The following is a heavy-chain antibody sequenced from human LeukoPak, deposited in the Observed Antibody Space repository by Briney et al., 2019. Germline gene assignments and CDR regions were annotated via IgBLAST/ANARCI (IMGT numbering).Heavy chain of an antibody. D-gene: IGHD3-22*01. CDR2: IYPGDSDT. Sequence: GESLNISCMGSGYSFTSYWIGWVRPMPGKGMEWMGIIYPGDSDTRYSPSFQGQVTISADKSISTAYLQWSSLKASDTAMYYCASPGATAHPYYDSSEDAFGIWGQGTMVTVSS. CDR3: ASPGATAHPYYDSSEDAFGI. CDR1: GYSFTSYW. V-gene: IGHV5-51*01. J-gene: IGHJ3*02.